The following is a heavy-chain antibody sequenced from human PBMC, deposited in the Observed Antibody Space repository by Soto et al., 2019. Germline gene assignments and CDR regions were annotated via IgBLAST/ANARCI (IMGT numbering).Heavy chain of an antibody. CDR2: ISSTSSTI. Sequence: GGSLRLSCAASGFTFSIYSMNWVRQAPGKGLEWISYISSTSSTIHYADSVKGRFTISRDNAKNSLYLQMNSLRAEDTAVYYCATYYGSGSYFPDHYYYGMDVWGQGTTVTVSS. CDR1: GFTFSIYS. V-gene: IGHV3-48*01. D-gene: IGHD3-10*01. J-gene: IGHJ6*02. CDR3: ATYYGSGSYFPDHYYYGMDV.